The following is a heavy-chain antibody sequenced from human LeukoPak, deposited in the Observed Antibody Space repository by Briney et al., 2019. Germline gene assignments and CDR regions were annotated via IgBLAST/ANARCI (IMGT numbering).Heavy chain of an antibody. CDR1: GYTFTGYY. J-gene: IGHJ4*02. D-gene: IGHD4-17*01. CDR2: INPNSGGT. Sequence: ASVKVSCKASGYTFTGYYMHWVRQAPGQGLEWMGWINPNSGGTSYAQKFQGRVTMTRDTSISTAYMELSRLRSDDTAVYYCARDVNYSPRMTTVTPRSGSLSIWGQGTLVTVSS. CDR3: ARDVNYSPRMTTVTPRSGSLSI. V-gene: IGHV1-2*02.